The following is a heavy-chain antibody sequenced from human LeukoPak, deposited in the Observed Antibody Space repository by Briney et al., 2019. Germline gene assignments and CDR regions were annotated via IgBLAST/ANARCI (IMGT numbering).Heavy chain of an antibody. D-gene: IGHD3-10*01. Sequence: GGSLRLSCAASGFDLSTYEMNWVRQAPGKGLEWIADITISGHTKNYADSVKGRFTISRDNARTSLYLQMNSLRVEDTGVYYCARGVPHADLWGQGTLVTVSS. V-gene: IGHV3-48*03. J-gene: IGHJ5*02. CDR1: GFDLSTYE. CDR3: ARGVPHADL. CDR2: ITISGHTK.